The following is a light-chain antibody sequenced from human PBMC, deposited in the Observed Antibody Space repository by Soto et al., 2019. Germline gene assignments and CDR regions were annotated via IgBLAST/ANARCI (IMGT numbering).Light chain of an antibody. CDR1: QGIINY. V-gene: IGKV1-27*01. J-gene: IGKJ4*01. CDR3: QKYNSAPLN. CDR2: AAS. Sequence: DIQMTQSPSSLSSSVGDRVTITCRASQGIINYLAWYQQKPGKVPKLLIYAASTLQSGVPSRFSGSGSGTDLTLTISSLQPEDVATYYCQKYNSAPLNFGGGTKVDI.